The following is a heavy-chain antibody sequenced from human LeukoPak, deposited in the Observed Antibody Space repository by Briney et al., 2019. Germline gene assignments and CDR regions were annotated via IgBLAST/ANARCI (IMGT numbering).Heavy chain of an antibody. V-gene: IGHV4-38-2*01. CDR1: GYSISSGYY. D-gene: IGHD5-18*01. Sequence: PSETLSLTCAVSGYSISSGYYWGWIRQPPGKGLEWIGSIYHSGSTYYNPSLKSRVTISVDTSKNQFSLKLSSVTAADTAVYYCARAGTAMPWGYYYYYMDVWGKGTTVTVSS. CDR2: IYHSGST. CDR3: ARAGTAMPWGYYYYYMDV. J-gene: IGHJ6*03.